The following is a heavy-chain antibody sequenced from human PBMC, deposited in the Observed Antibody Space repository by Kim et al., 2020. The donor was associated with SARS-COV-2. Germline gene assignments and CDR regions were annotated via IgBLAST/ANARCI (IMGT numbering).Heavy chain of an antibody. CDR2: I. CDR3: VRDRMGGAFDM. Sequence: IYYADSVEGRFTISRDNAKNSQFLQMNSLREEDTALYYCVRDRMGGAFDMWGQGAIVTVSS. J-gene: IGHJ3*02. D-gene: IGHD3-16*01. V-gene: IGHV3-48*02.